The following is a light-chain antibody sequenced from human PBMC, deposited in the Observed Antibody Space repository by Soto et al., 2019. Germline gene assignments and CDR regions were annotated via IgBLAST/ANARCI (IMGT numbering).Light chain of an antibody. Sequence: DIQMTQSPSTLSASVGDRVTITCRASQSISSWLAWYQQKPGKAPKLLIYDASSLESGVPSRFSGSGSGTEFTLTISSLQPDDFATYYCQQTYSNLLSFGGGTKVEAK. CDR2: DAS. V-gene: IGKV1-5*01. CDR3: QQTYSNLLS. J-gene: IGKJ4*01. CDR1: QSISSW.